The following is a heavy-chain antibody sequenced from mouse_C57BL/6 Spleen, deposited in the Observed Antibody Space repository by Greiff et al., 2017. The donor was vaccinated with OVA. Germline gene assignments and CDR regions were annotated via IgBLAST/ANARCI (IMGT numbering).Heavy chain of an antibody. Sequence: QVQLQQPGAELVKPGASVKLSCKASGYTFTSYWMPWVKQRPGQGLEWIGEIDPSDSYTYYHQKFKGKATLTVDTSSSTAYMQLGSLTSEDSAGFYCAREGGNSWYFDVWGTATTVTVSS. CDR2: IDPSDSYT. V-gene: IGHV1-50*01. D-gene: IGHD2-1*01. CDR1: GYTFTSYW. CDR3: AREGGNSWYFDV. J-gene: IGHJ1*03.